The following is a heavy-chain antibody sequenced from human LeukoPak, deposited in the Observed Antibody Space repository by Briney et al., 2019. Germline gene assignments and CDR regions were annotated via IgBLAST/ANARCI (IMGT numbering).Heavy chain of an antibody. D-gene: IGHD3-10*01. Sequence: PSQTLSLTCKVSGGSISSGGYYWSWIRQHPGKGLEWIGDIYHSGSTYYNPSLKSRVTISVDTSKNHFSLKLSSVTAADTAVYFCARAEDYGSGSYFDYWGQGTLVTVSS. CDR2: IYHSGST. J-gene: IGHJ4*02. CDR3: ARAEDYGSGSYFDY. V-gene: IGHV4-31*03. CDR1: GGSISSGGYY.